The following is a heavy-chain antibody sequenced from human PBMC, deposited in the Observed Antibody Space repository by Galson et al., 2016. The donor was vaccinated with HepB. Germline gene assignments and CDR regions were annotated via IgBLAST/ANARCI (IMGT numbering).Heavy chain of an antibody. CDR2: IYHTGDT. J-gene: IGHJ4*02. V-gene: IGHV4-4*01. CDR3: TREAPGDHFDY. CDR1: GFTFSSYVM. D-gene: IGHD1-1*01. Sequence: SLRLSCAASGFTFSSYVMSWVRQAPGKGLQWIGQIYHTGDTNYNPSLKSRVTMSVDESKNQFSLNLRSVTAADMALYFCTREAPGDHFDYWGQGTLVTVST.